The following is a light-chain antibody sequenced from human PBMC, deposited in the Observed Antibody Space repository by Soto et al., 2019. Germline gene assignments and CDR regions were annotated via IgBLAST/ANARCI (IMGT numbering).Light chain of an antibody. V-gene: IGLV2-14*01. CDR2: DVS. Sequence: QSVLTQPASVSRSPGQSITISCTGTSSDVGGYNYVSWYQQHPGKAPKLMIYDVSNRPSGVSNRFSGSKSGNTASLTISGLQAEDEADYYCRSYTSSSTLHVVFGGGTKLTVL. CDR1: SSDVGGYNY. J-gene: IGLJ2*01. CDR3: RSYTSSSTLHVV.